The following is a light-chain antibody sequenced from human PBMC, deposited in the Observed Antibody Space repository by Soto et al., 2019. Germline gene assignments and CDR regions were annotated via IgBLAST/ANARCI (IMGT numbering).Light chain of an antibody. CDR3: QQYDNWPLT. CDR1: QSLSNK. J-gene: IGKJ4*01. V-gene: IGKV3-15*01. Sequence: EIVMTQSPATLSLSPGERASLSCRASQSLSNKLAWYQQKPGQAPRLLIYGASTRATDIPVRFSAGGSGTEFTLTISSLQSEDFAVYYCQQYDNWPLTSGGGTKVDIK. CDR2: GAS.